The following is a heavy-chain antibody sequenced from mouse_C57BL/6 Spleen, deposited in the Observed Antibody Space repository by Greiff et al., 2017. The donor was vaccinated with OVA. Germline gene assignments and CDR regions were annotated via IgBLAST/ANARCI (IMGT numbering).Heavy chain of an antibody. V-gene: IGHV1-80*01. D-gene: IGHD4-1*01. CDR3: AREGGRTGALDY. J-gene: IGHJ2*01. Sequence: VKVVESGAELVKPGASVKISCKASGYAFSSYWMNWVKQRPGKGLEWIGQIYPGDGDTNYNGKFKGKATLTADKSSSTAYMQLSSLTSEDSAVYFCAREGGRTGALDYWGQGTTLTVSS. CDR1: GYAFSSYW. CDR2: IYPGDGDT.